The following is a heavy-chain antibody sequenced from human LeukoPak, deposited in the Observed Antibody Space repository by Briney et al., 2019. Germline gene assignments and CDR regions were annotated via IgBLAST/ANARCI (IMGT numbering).Heavy chain of an antibody. Sequence: PSQTLSLTCTVSGGSISSGSYYWSWIRQPAGKGLEWIGEIYHSGNTNYNPSLKSRVTISVDKSKNQVSLKLNSVTAADTAVYFCARVHGSIDDCWGQGTLVTVSS. J-gene: IGHJ4*02. CDR3: ARVHGSIDDC. V-gene: IGHV4-61*09. CDR1: GGSISSGSYY. D-gene: IGHD3-10*01. CDR2: IYHSGNT.